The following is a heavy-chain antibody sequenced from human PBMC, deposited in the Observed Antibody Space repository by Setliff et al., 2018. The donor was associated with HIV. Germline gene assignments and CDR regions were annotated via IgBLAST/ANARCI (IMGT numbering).Heavy chain of an antibody. Sequence: SETLSLTCTVSGGSISSGSYYWSWIRQPAGKGLEWIGHIYTRGSTNYNPSLKSRVTISVDASKNQFSLKLSSVTAADTAVYYCARGSGGWYIDNWFDPWGQGTLVTVSS. J-gene: IGHJ5*02. D-gene: IGHD6-19*01. CDR1: GGSISSGSYY. CDR2: IYTRGST. V-gene: IGHV4-61*09. CDR3: ARGSGGWYIDNWFDP.